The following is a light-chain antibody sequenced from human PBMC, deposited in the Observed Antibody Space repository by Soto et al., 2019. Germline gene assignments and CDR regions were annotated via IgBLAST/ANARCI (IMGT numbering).Light chain of an antibody. CDR2: GAS. Sequence: VMTQSPATLSVSPGERVTLSCRSSQSVGDNLAWFQQKPGQGPRLLIYGASTRATGIPVRFSGSGSETDFTLTISSLRSEYSAVYLCQQYNNWPITFGQGIRLEI. J-gene: IGKJ5*01. CDR1: QSVGDN. CDR3: QQYNNWPIT. V-gene: IGKV3-15*01.